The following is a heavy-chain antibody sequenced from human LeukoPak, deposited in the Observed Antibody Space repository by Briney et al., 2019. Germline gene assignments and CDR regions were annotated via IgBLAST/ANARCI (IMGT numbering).Heavy chain of an antibody. CDR1: GGSISSYY. J-gene: IGHJ3*02. Sequence: SETLSLTCTVSGGSISSYYWSWIRQPPGKGLEWIGYIYYSGSTNYNPSLKSRVTISVDTSKNQFSLKLSSVTAADTAVYYCARVGRAAAGTSAFDIWGQGTMVTVSS. CDR3: ARVGRAAAGTSAFDI. D-gene: IGHD6-13*01. CDR2: IYYSGST. V-gene: IGHV4-59*01.